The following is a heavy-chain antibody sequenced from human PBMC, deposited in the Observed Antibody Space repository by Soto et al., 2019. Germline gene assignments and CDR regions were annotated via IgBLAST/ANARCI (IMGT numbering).Heavy chain of an antibody. J-gene: IGHJ6*02. CDR1: GYSFTSYC. CDR2: IDPSDSYT. CDR3: AGHDVEGTYYYYDMDV. D-gene: IGHD1-1*01. Sequence: PGESLKISCKGSGYSFTSYCISWVRQMPGKGLEWMGRIDPSDSYTNYSPSFQGHVTISADKSISTAYLQWSSLKASDTAMYYCAGHDVEGTYYYYDMDVWGQGTTVTVSS. V-gene: IGHV5-10-1*01.